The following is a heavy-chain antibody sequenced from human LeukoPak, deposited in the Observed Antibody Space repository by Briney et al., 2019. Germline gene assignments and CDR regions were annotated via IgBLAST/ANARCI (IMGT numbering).Heavy chain of an antibody. Sequence: ASVTVSCKASGGTFSSYAISWVRQAPGQGLERMGWINPNSGGTNYAQKFQGRVTMTRDTSISTAYMELSRLRSDDTALYYCARVVATMDYYYYMDVWGKGTTVTVSS. J-gene: IGHJ6*03. V-gene: IGHV1-2*02. CDR1: GGTFSSYA. CDR3: ARVVATMDYYYYMDV. D-gene: IGHD5-12*01. CDR2: INPNSGGT.